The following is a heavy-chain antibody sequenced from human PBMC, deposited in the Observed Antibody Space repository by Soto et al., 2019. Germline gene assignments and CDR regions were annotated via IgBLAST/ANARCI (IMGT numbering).Heavy chain of an antibody. D-gene: IGHD2-2*01. CDR1: GYTFTSYA. V-gene: IGHV1-3*01. CDR3: ARDGCSSTSCYLGP. CDR2: INAGNGNT. J-gene: IGHJ5*02. Sequence: GASVKVSCKASGYTFTSYAMHWVRQAPGQRLEWMGWINAGNGNTKYSQKFQGRVTITRDTSASTAYMELSSLRSEDTAVYYCARDGCSSTSCYLGPWGQGTLVTVSS.